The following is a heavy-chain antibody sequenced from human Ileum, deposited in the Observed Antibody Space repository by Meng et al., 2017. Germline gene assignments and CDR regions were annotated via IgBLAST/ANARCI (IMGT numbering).Heavy chain of an antibody. CDR3: AKDTYYGSGTDFDY. CDR1: GFTFSSYA. D-gene: IGHD3-10*01. V-gene: IGHV3-23*01. Sequence: GESLKISCAASGFTFSSYAMSWVRQAPGKGQEWVSAISGSGGSTYYADSVKGRFTISRDNSKNTLYLQMNSLRAEDTAVYYCAKDTYYGSGTDFDYWGQGTLVTVSS. CDR2: ISGSGGST. J-gene: IGHJ4*02.